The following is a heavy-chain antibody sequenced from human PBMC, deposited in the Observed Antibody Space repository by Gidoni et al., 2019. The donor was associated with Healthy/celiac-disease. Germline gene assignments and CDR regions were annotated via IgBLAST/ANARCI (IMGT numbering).Heavy chain of an antibody. CDR2: IWYDGSNK. J-gene: IGHJ2*01. CDR3: ARDNLRQQLVKDVGDWYFDL. Sequence: QVQLVESGRGVVEPGRSLRLSCAASGFTFRSYGMHWVRQAPGKGLEWVAGIWYDGSNKYYADSVKGRFTMSRDKSKNTLYLQMNSLRAEDTAVYYCARDNLRQQLVKDVGDWYFDLWGRGTLVTVSS. CDR1: GFTFRSYG. V-gene: IGHV3-33*01. D-gene: IGHD6-13*01.